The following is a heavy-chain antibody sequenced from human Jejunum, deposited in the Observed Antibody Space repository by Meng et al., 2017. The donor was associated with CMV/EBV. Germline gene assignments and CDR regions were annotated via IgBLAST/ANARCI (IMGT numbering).Heavy chain of an antibody. J-gene: IGHJ6*02. CDR2: ISSRGSAA. CDR3: AGESGVPNGMDV. CDR1: GFTFSNHA. D-gene: IGHD2-2*01. Sequence: AASGFTFSNHAMSWVRQAPGKGLEWVSLISSRGSAAYYPESVKGRFTISRDNSKNTLFLQMDSLRAEDTAVYYCAGESGVPNGMDVWGQGTTVTVSS. V-gene: IGHV3-23*01.